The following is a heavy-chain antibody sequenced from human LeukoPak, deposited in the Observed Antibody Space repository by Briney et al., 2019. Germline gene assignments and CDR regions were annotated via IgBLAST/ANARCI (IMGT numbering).Heavy chain of an antibody. Sequence: GGSLRLSCAASGFSFSDYDMNWVRQAPGKGLEWVAWISTSSTTIYYADSVEGRFTISRDNAKNSLYLQMNSLRAEDTAFYYCAREVRRGSDYFDYWGQGTLVTVSS. CDR3: AREVRRGSDYFDY. J-gene: IGHJ4*02. V-gene: IGHV3-48*01. D-gene: IGHD1-26*01. CDR2: ISTSSTTI. CDR1: GFSFSDYD.